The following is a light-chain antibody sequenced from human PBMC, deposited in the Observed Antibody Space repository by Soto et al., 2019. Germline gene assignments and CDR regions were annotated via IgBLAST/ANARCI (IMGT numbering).Light chain of an antibody. Sequence: EIVMTQSPATLSVSPGERATLSCRASQSISSNLAWYQQKPGQAPSLLLYGASTRATGIPARFSGSGSGTVFTLTISSLQSEEFAVYYCHQYNNWPPGTFGQGTKLEIK. CDR2: GAS. CDR1: QSISSN. CDR3: HQYNNWPPGT. V-gene: IGKV3-15*01. J-gene: IGKJ2*02.